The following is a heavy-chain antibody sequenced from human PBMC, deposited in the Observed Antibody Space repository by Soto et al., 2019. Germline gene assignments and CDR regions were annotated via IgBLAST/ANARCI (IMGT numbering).Heavy chain of an antibody. J-gene: IGHJ6*02. CDR2: IYYSGST. CDR1: GDSISTYY. Sequence: SETLSLTCAVSGDSISTYYWSWIRQPPGKGLEWIGYIYYSGSTNCNPSLKSRVTISVDTSKNQFSLKLSSVTAADTAVYYCARHRPYYDSSGHITAYGMDVWGQGTTVTVSS. D-gene: IGHD3-22*01. V-gene: IGHV4-59*08. CDR3: ARHRPYYDSSGHITAYGMDV.